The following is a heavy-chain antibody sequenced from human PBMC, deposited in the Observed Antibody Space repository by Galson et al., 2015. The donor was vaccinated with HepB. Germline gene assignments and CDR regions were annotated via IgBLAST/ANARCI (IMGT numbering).Heavy chain of an antibody. V-gene: IGHV6-1*01. Sequence: CAISGDSVSANSAAWNWIRQSPSRGLEWLGRTYYRSRMYYDYALSVRSRITINPDTSKNQFPLQLNSVTPEDTAVYYCARSSDGDLDFWGQGSLVTVSS. CDR3: ARSSDGDLDF. J-gene: IGHJ4*02. D-gene: IGHD3-10*01. CDR2: TYYRSRMYY. CDR1: GDSVSANSAA.